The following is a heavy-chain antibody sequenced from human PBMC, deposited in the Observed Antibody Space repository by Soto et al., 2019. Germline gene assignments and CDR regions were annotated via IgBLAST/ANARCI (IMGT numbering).Heavy chain of an antibody. V-gene: IGHV3-48*01. D-gene: IGHD2-2*01. CDR2: ISSSSSTI. CDR1: GFTFSSYS. CDR3: ASGAFTRPGAFDY. J-gene: IGHJ4*02. Sequence: PGGSLRLSCAASGFTFSSYSMNWVRHAPGKGLEWVSYISSSSSTIYYADSVKRRFTISRDNPKNSLYLQMNTLRAGDRAVYYFASGAFTRPGAFDYWGQGTLLTVSS.